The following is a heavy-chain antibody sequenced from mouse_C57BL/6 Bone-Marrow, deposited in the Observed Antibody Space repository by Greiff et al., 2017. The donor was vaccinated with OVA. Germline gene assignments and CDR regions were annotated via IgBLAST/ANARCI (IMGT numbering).Heavy chain of an antibody. D-gene: IGHD2-4*01. CDR2: INPNNGGT. CDR1: GYTFTDYN. J-gene: IGHJ2*01. Sequence: VQLQQSGPELVKPGASVKMSCKASGYTFTDYNMHWVKQSHGKSLEWIGYINPNNGGTSYNQKFKGKATLTVNKSSSTAYMELRSLTSEDSAVYYCALIYYDYDEDYFDYWGQGTTLTVSS. V-gene: IGHV1-22*01. CDR3: ALIYYDYDEDYFDY.